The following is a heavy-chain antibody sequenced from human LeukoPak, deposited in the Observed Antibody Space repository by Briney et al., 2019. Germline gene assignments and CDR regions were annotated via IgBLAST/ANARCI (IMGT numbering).Heavy chain of an antibody. J-gene: IGHJ5*02. Sequence: GASVTLSCKASGYPFTKFYMHWVRQAPGHGLEWMGLMSPNADSTLYSQKFQGRVTMTRDTSTSTDYMELSSLRSEDTAVYYCARDNSDTVKGECSGACYWWFDPWGQGTLVTVSS. CDR3: ARDNSDTVKGECSGACYWWFDP. D-gene: IGHD6-19*01. CDR1: GYPFTKFY. V-gene: IGHV1-46*01. CDR2: MSPNADST.